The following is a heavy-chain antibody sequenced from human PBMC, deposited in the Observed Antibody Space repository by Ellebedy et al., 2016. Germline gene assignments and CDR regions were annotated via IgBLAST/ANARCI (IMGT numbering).Heavy chain of an antibody. CDR2: IKQDGSEK. J-gene: IGHJ6*02. D-gene: IGHD1-7*01. CDR3: ARGLAGTSKFMDV. V-gene: IGHV3-7*02. Sequence: GGSLRLSCAASGFTFSSYWMSWVRQAPGKGLEWVANIKQDGSEKYYVDSVKVRFTISRDNAKNSLYLQMNSLRAEDTAVYYCARGLAGTSKFMDVWGQGTTVTVSS. CDR1: GFTFSSYW.